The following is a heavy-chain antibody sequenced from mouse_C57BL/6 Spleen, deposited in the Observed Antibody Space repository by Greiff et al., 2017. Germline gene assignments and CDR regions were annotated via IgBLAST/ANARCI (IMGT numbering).Heavy chain of an antibody. D-gene: IGHD1-1*01. CDR1: GYTFTSYW. CDR3: TGITTVEG. J-gene: IGHJ1*03. Sequence: VQLMESGTVLARPGASVKMSCKTSGYTFTSYWMHWVKQRPGQGLEWIGAIYPGNSDTSYNQKFNGKAQLTAVTSASTDYMELRSLTKEDSAVYYCTGITTVEGWGTGTTVTVSS. V-gene: IGHV1-5*01. CDR2: IYPGNSDT.